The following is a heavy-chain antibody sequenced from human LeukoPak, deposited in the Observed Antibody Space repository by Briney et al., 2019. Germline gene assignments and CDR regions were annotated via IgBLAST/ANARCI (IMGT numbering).Heavy chain of an antibody. CDR2: ISRSSSYI. D-gene: IGHD2-2*01. CDR3: ARDGDIVVVPAAVSGGYFDY. J-gene: IGHJ4*02. V-gene: IGHV3-21*01. CDR1: GFTFSSYE. Sequence: GGSLRLSCAASGFTFSSYEMNWVRQAPWKGLEWVSSISRSSSYIYYADSVKGRFTISRDNAKNSLYLQMNSLRAEDTAVYYCARDGDIVVVPAAVSGGYFDYWGQGTLVTVSS.